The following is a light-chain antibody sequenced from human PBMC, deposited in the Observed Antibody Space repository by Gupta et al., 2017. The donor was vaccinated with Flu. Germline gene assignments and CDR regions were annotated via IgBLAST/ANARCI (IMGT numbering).Light chain of an antibody. CDR2: GAS. Sequence: EIVLTQSPGSLSLTPGEPVTLSCRSSQSISSSYLTWYQQKPGQAPRLLIYGASSRATGIPDRFSGSGSGTDFTFTISRLEPEDFAMYYCQQYDSSLFTFGAGTKVDIK. CDR1: QSISSSY. J-gene: IGKJ3*01. CDR3: QQYDSSLFT. V-gene: IGKV3-20*01.